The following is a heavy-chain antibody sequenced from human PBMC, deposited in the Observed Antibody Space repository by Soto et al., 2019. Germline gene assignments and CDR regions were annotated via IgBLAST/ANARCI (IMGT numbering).Heavy chain of an antibody. CDR2: ISYDGSNK. J-gene: IGHJ4*02. V-gene: IGHV3-30*18. CDR1: GFTFSSYG. Sequence: VQLVESGGGVVQPGRSLRLSCAASGFTFSSYGMHWVRQAPGKGLEWVAVISYDGSNKYYADSVKGRFTISRDNSKNTLYLQMNSLRAEDTAVYYCAKEGRGGSGWYCHYWGQGTLVTVSS. CDR3: AKEGRGGSGWYCHY. D-gene: IGHD6-19*01.